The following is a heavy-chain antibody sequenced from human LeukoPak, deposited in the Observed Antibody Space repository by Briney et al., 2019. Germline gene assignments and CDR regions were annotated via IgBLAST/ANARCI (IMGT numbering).Heavy chain of an antibody. CDR3: ARKGYYDSSGYYVHALDI. CDR2: IIPIFGTA. V-gene: IGHV1-69*05. Sequence: SVKVSCKASGGTFSSYAISWVRQAPGQGLEWMGGIIPIFGTANYAQKFQGRVTITTDESTSTAYMELSSLRSEDTAVYYCARKGYYDSSGYYVHALDIWGQGTMVTVSS. J-gene: IGHJ3*02. CDR1: GGTFSSYA. D-gene: IGHD3-22*01.